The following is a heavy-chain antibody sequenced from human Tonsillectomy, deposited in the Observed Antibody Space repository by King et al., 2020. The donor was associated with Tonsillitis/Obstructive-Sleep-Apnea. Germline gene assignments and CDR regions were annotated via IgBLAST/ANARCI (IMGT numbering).Heavy chain of an antibody. CDR1: GFSLSTSGVA. Sequence: TLKESGPKLVKPPQTLTLTCTFSGFSLSTSGVAVGWVRQPPGKALEWLALIYWDDDQRYSPSLKTRLTITKDTSKNQVVLTMTNMDPVDTATYYCAHRQYCSSAYCYRREDAWFAPWGQGTLVTVSS. J-gene: IGHJ5*02. CDR2: IYWDDDQ. V-gene: IGHV2-5*02. D-gene: IGHD2-2*02. CDR3: AHRQYCSSAYCYRREDAWFAP.